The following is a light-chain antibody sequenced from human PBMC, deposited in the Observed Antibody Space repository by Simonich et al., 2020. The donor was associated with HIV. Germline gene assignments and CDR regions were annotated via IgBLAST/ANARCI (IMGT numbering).Light chain of an antibody. Sequence: QSVLTQPPSASGTPGQRVTIICSGSSPNIGTNSVYLYQQLPGTAPKPLIYMNSKRPSGVPAGFSGSKSCTSASLAIRGLRSDDEAHYYCATWDDSLSGPVFGGGTKLTVL. V-gene: IGLV1-47*01. CDR1: SPNIGTNS. CDR2: MNS. J-gene: IGLJ3*02. CDR3: ATWDDSLSGPV.